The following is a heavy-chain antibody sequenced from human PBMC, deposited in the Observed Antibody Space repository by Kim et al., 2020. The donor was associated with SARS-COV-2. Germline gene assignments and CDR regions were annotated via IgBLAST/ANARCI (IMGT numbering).Heavy chain of an antibody. CDR1: GFTFSSYG. D-gene: IGHD6-13*01. CDR3: ARVQYSSSWYALYYYGMDV. V-gene: IGHV3-33*01. Sequence: GGSLRLSCAASGFTFSSYGMHWVRQAPGKGLEWVAVIWYDGSNKYYADSVKGRFTISRDNSKNTLYLQMNSLRAEDTAVYYCARVQYSSSWYALYYYGMDVWGQGTTVTVSS. CDR2: IWYDGSNK. J-gene: IGHJ6*02.